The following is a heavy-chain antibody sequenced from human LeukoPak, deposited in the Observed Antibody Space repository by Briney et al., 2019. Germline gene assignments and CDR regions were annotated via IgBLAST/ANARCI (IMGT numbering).Heavy chain of an antibody. Sequence: GGSLRLSCAASGFTFSSYAMNWVRQAPGKGLEWVSGISNSAGSTYYADSVTGRFTISRDNSKNTLYLQLNSLRAEDTAVYYCARQQLLAIDSWGQGTLVTVSS. V-gene: IGHV3-23*01. CDR1: GFTFSSYA. D-gene: IGHD6-19*01. CDR3: ARQQLLAIDS. J-gene: IGHJ4*02. CDR2: ISNSAGST.